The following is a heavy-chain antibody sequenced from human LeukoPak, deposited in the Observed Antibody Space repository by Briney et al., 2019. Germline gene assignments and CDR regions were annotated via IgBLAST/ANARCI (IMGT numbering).Heavy chain of an antibody. D-gene: IGHD6-19*01. Sequence: PGRSLRLSCTASGFTFSNCGMHWVRQAPGKRLEWVAVFPYDGSDIYYGDSVKGRFTISRDISKNTLYLQMNSLRAEDTAVYYCVKEQSSGGYRVADYWGQGTLVTVSS. CDR3: VKEQSSGGYRVADY. CDR1: GFTFSNCG. V-gene: IGHV3-30*18. CDR2: FPYDGSDI. J-gene: IGHJ4*02.